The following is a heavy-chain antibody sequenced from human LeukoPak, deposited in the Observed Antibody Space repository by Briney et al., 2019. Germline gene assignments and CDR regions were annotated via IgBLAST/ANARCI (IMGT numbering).Heavy chain of an antibody. CDR1: GYTFTSYY. CDR2: INPSGGST. V-gene: IGHV1-46*01. J-gene: IGHJ1*01. CDR3: ARGRGIAVAGRADFQH. Sequence: ASVKVSCKASGYTFTSYYMHWVRQAPGQGLEWMGIINPSGGSTSYAQKFQGRVTMTRDMSTSTVYMELSSLRSEDTAVYYCARGRGIAVAGRADFQHWGQGTLVTVYS. D-gene: IGHD6-19*01.